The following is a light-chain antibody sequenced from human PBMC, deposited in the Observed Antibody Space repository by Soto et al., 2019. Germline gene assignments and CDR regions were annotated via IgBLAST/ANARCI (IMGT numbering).Light chain of an antibody. CDR1: QSVSSSY. CDR2: GAC. J-gene: IGKJ3*01. V-gene: IGKV3-20*01. Sequence: EIVLTQSPGTLSLSPGERATLSCGASQSVSSSYLAWYQQKPGQAPRLLIYGACSRATGIPDRFSVSESGTDFTLTISRLEPEDFAVYYCQQYGSSALFTFGPGTKVDIK. CDR3: QQYGSSALFT.